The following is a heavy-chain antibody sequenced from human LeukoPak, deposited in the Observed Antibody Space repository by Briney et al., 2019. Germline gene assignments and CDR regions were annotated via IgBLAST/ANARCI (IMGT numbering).Heavy chain of an antibody. J-gene: IGHJ4*02. V-gene: IGHV3-43*01. CDR2: ISWDGGST. D-gene: IGHD3-16*01. Sequence: GGSLRLSCAGSGFIFSTYGMHWVRQAPGKGLEWVSLISWDGGSTYYADSVKGRFTISRDNSKNSLYLQMNSLRTEDTALYYCAVWGTNTGEGYYFDYWGQGTLVTVSS. CDR3: AVWGTNTGEGYYFDY. CDR1: GFIFSTYG.